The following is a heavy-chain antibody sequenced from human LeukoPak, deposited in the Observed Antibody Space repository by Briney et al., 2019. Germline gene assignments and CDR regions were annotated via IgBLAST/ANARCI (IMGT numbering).Heavy chain of an antibody. J-gene: IGHJ6*03. CDR3: ARGPHPHYYDSSGRQFYMDV. CDR1: GYTFTGYY. V-gene: IGHV1-2*02. CDR2: INPNSGGT. D-gene: IGHD3-22*01. Sequence: ASVKVSCKASGYTFTGYYMHWVRQAPGQGLEWMGWINPNSGGTNYAQKFQGRVTMTRDTSISAAYMELSRLRSDDTAVYYCARGPHPHYYDSSGRQFYMDVWGKGTTVTISS.